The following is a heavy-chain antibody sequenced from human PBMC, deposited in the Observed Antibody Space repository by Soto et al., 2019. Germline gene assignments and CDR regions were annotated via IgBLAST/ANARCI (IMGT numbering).Heavy chain of an antibody. CDR2: INSDGSST. CDR1: GFTFSSYW. V-gene: IGHV3-74*01. D-gene: IGHD4-17*01. CDR3: ARDLSRTTVVTGHYYYGMDV. Sequence: PGGSLRLSCAASGFTFSSYWMHWVRQAPGKGLVWVSRINSDGSSTSYADSVKGRFTISRDNAKNTLYLQMNSLRAEDTAVYYCARDLSRTTVVTGHYYYGMDVWGQGTTVTVSS. J-gene: IGHJ6*02.